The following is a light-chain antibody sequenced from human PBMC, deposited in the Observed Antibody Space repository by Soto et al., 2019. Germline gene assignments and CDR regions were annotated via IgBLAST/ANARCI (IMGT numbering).Light chain of an antibody. Sequence: DIQMTQSPSSLSASVGDRVTITCRAKQGISNYLAWYQQKPGKVPKLLIYGASTLQSGVPSRFSGSGSGTDFTLTISSLQPEDVATYYCQRYNSAPQLTFGGGTKVDSK. CDR3: QRYNSAPQLT. J-gene: IGKJ4*01. CDR2: GAS. V-gene: IGKV1-27*01. CDR1: QGISNY.